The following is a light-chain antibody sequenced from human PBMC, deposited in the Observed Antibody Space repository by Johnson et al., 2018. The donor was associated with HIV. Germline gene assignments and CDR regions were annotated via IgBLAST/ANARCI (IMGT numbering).Light chain of an antibody. Sequence: QSVLTQPPSVSAAPGQTVTISCSGSSSTIGNNYVSWYQVLPGTAPKLLIYKNDKRPSGIPDRFSGSKSGTSATLGITGLQTGDEADYYCGTWDTSLTAGGVFGTGTKVTVL. J-gene: IGLJ1*01. V-gene: IGLV1-51*02. CDR2: KND. CDR3: GTWDTSLTAGGV. CDR1: SSTIGNNY.